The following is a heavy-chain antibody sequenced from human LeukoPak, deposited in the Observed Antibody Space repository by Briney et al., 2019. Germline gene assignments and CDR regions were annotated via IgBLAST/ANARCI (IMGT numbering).Heavy chain of an antibody. V-gene: IGHV4-59*01. CDR3: ARSGAAVYFDY. D-gene: IGHD2-15*01. CDR2: IYYSGST. J-gene: IGHJ4*02. CDR1: GGSISSYY. Sequence: SETLSLTCTVSGGSISSYYWSWIRQPPVKGLEWIGYIYYSGSTTYNPSLKSRVTISVDTSKNQFSLKLSSVTAADTAVYYCARSGAAVYFDYWGQGTLVTVSS.